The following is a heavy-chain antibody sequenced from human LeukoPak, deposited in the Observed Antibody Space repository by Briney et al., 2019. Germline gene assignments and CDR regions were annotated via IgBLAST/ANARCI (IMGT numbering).Heavy chain of an antibody. D-gene: IGHD1-26*01. V-gene: IGHV4-4*02. J-gene: IGHJ4*02. CDR3: ARDNVGAKTGVDY. CDR1: GGSINSSNW. CDR2: IYHSGST. Sequence: PSETLSLTCTVSGGSINSSNWWSWVRQPPGKGLEWIGEIYHSGSTNYNPSLKSRVTISVDKSKNQFSLKPSSVTAADTAVYYCARDNVGAKTGVDYWGQGTLVTVSS.